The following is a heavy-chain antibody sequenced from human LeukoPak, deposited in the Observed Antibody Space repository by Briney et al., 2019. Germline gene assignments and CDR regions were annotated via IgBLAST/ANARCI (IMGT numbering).Heavy chain of an antibody. D-gene: IGHD3-16*01. CDR3: ARARGDYDYVWGSYPSECDY. CDR2: ISTYNGYT. CDR1: GYTFTSYY. V-gene: IGHV1-18*04. Sequence: ASVKVSCKASGYTFTSYYMHWVRQAPGQGLEWMGWISTYNGYTNYAQKLQGRVTMTTDTSTSTAYMELRSLRSDDTAVYYCARARGDYDYVWGSYPSECDYWGQGTLVTVSS. J-gene: IGHJ4*02.